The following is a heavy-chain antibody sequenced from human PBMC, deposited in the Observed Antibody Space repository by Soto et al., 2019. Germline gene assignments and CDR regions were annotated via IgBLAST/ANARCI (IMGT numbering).Heavy chain of an antibody. CDR1: GFTFSSYA. J-gene: IGHJ6*02. D-gene: IGHD1-26*01. CDR2: ISGSGGST. V-gene: IGHV3-23*01. Sequence: EVQLLESGGGLVQPGGYLRLSCAASGFTFSSYAMSWVRQAPGKGLEWVSAISGSGGSTYYADSVKGRFTISRDNSKNTLYLQRNSLRAEDTAVYYCAKGRLWDLPGLLAAYYYGMDVWGQGTTVTVSS. CDR3: AKGRLWDLPGLLAAYYYGMDV.